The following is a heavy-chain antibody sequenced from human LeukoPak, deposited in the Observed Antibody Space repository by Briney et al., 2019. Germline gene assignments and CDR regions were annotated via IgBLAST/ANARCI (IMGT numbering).Heavy chain of an antibody. V-gene: IGHV3-30*03. CDR2: ISYDGSNK. CDR1: GFTVSSNY. CDR3: AGCSSWYWFDP. D-gene: IGHD6-13*01. J-gene: IGHJ5*02. Sequence: GGSLRLSCAASGFTVSSNYMSWVRQAPGKGLEWVAVISYDGSNKYYADSVKGRFTISRDNSKNTLYLQMNSLRAEDTAVYYCAGCSSWYWFDPWGQGTLVTVSS.